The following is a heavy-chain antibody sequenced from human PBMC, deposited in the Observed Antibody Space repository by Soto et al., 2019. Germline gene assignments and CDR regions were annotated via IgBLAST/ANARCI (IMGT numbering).Heavy chain of an antibody. D-gene: IGHD2-15*01. Sequence: LRLSCAASGFTFSSYAMHWVRQAPGKGLEWVAVISYDGSNKYYADSVKGRLTISRDNSKNTLYLQMNSLRAEDTAVYYCARDVFVTPSPAYFDYWGQGTLVTVSS. CDR1: GFTFSSYA. CDR2: ISYDGSNK. CDR3: ARDVFVTPSPAYFDY. V-gene: IGHV3-30-3*01. J-gene: IGHJ4*02.